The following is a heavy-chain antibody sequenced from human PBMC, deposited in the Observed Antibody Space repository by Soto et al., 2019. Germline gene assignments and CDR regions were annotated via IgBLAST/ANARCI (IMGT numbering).Heavy chain of an antibody. CDR3: ANGRGWYVPPDY. D-gene: IGHD6-19*01. J-gene: IGHJ4*02. Sequence: EVQLVESGGGLVQPGRSLRLSCAASGFTFDDYAMHWVRQAPGKGLEWVSGINWNSGSIGYADSVKGRFTISRDNAKNSLYLQMSSLRAEDTALYYCANGRGWYVPPDYWGQGTLVTVSS. CDR1: GFTFDDYA. V-gene: IGHV3-9*01. CDR2: INWNSGSI.